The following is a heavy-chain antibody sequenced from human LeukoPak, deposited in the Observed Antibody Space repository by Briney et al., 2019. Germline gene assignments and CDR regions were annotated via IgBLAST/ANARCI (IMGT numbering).Heavy chain of an antibody. CDR3: ARDPQDCSGGSCYAGLYYMDV. Sequence: GGSVKVSCKASGYTFTGYYMHWVRQAPGQGLAWMGWINPNSGGTNYAQKFQGRVTMTRDTSISTAYMELSRLRSDDTAVYYCARDPQDCSGGSCYAGLYYMDVWGKGTTVTVSS. CDR1: GYTFTGYY. D-gene: IGHD2-15*01. J-gene: IGHJ6*03. V-gene: IGHV1-2*02. CDR2: INPNSGGT.